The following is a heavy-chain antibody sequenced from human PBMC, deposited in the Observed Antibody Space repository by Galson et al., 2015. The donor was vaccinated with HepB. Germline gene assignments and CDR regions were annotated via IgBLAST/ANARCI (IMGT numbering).Heavy chain of an antibody. CDR2: TYYRSKWYH. CDR3: ARVGARGWYLDY. V-gene: IGHV6-1*01. CDR1: GDSVSSNSAA. D-gene: IGHD3-16*01. Sequence: CAISGDSVSSNSAAWNRFRQSPSRGLEWLGRTYYRSKWYHDYTVSVKSRISINPDTSKNQFSLHLNSVTPEDTAVYYCARVGARGWYLDYWGQGTLVTVSS. J-gene: IGHJ4*02.